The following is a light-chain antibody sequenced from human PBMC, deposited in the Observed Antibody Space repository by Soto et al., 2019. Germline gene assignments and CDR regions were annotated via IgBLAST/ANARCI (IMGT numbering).Light chain of an antibody. V-gene: IGKV3-11*01. J-gene: IGKJ5*01. Sequence: EIVLTQSPATLSLSPGERATLSCRASQSVSSYLVWYQQKPGQAPRLLTYDASNRVTGIPARFSGSGSGTDFTLTISSLEHEDSAVYYCQQRSEWPRGVTFGQGTRLEIK. CDR2: DAS. CDR1: QSVSSY. CDR3: QQRSEWPRGVT.